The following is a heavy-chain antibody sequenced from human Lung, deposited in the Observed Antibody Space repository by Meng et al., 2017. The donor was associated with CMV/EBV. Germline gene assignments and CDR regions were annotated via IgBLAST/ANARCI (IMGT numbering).Heavy chain of an antibody. V-gene: IGHV1-2*02. CDR1: GYMFTGYY. CDR2: INPNTDGT. CDR3: ARVPNWGYDTFGELEY. J-gene: IGHJ4*02. Sequence: AXVXVSXXASGYMFTGYYIHWVRQAPGQGLEWMGWINPNTDGTYFAQQFQGRVTMTRDTSISTAYLELSRLRSDDTAIYYCARVPNWGYDTFGELEYWGPGTXVTVSS. D-gene: IGHD3-10*01.